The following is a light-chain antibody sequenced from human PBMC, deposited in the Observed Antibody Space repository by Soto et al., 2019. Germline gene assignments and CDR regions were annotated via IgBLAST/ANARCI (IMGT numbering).Light chain of an antibody. J-gene: IGLJ3*02. CDR3: AAWDDSLNGWV. V-gene: IGLV1-44*01. Sequence: QSVLTQPPSASGTPGQRFTISCSGSTSNIGSNSVNWYQQLPGTAPKLLLYSSDRRPSGVPDRFSGSKSGTSASLAINGLQPEDEAYYYCAAWDDSLNGWVFCGGTHLTVL. CDR1: TSNIGSNS. CDR2: SSD.